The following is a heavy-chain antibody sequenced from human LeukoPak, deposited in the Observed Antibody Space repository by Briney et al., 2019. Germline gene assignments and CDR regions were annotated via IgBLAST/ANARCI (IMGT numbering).Heavy chain of an antibody. V-gene: IGHV4-34*01. J-gene: IGHJ4*02. Sequence: SGTLSLTCAVYGGSFSGYYWSWIRQPPGKGLEWIGEINHSGSTNYNPSLKSRVTISVDASKNQFSLKLSSVTAADTAVYYCATYSNYDFDYWGQGTLVTVSS. CDR2: INHSGST. CDR1: GGSFSGYY. D-gene: IGHD4-11*01. CDR3: ATYSNYDFDY.